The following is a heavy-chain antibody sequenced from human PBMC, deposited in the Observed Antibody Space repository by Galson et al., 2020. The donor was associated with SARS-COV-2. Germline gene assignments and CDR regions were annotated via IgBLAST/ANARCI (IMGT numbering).Heavy chain of an antibody. Sequence: GESLKISCQGSGYIFTNYWIGWVRQLPGKGLEWMGVIFPDDSDTKYSPSFQGQVIISAATSFRTAYLQWNSLKPSDTGMYYCARPSRFPRNDYGDYDDAFDLWGQGTMVTVSS. CDR1: GYIFTNYW. CDR3: ARPSRFPRNDYGDYDDAFDL. D-gene: IGHD4-17*01. CDR2: IFPDDSDT. J-gene: IGHJ3*01. V-gene: IGHV5-51*01.